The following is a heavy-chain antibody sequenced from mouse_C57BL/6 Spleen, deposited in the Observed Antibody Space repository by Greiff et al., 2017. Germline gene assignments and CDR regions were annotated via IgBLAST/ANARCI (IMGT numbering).Heavy chain of an antibody. Sequence: QVQLQQPGAELVKPGASVKLSCKASGYTFTSYWMHWVKQRPGRGLEWIGRIGPNSGGTKYTEKFKSKATLTVDKPSSTAYMQRSSLTSEDSAVYYCARYRSNYGAMDYWGQGTSVTVSS. CDR3: ARYRSNYGAMDY. CDR1: GYTFTSYW. CDR2: IGPNSGGT. J-gene: IGHJ4*01. V-gene: IGHV1-72*01. D-gene: IGHD2-5*01.